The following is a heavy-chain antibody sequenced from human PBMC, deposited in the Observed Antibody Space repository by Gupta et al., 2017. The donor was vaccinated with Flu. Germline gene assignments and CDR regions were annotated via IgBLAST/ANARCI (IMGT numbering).Heavy chain of an antibody. CDR2: MNSNSGNT. J-gene: IGHJ5*02. D-gene: IGHD5-18*01. CDR3: ARGRYGYGSNNWFDP. CDR1: YD. Sequence: YDINWVGQATGQGLEWMGWMNSNSGNTGYAQKFQGRVTMTRNTSINTAYMELSSLGSEDTAVYYCARGRYGYGSNNWFDPWGQGTLVTVSS. V-gene: IGHV1-8*01.